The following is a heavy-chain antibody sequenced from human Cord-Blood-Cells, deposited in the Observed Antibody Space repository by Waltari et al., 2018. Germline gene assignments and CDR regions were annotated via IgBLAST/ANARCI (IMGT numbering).Heavy chain of an antibody. CDR2: IIPIFGTA. D-gene: IGHD3-10*01. CDR3: ASHAPYGSGSYYNDAFDI. CDR1: GGTFCSYA. Sequence: QVQLVQSGAEVKKPGSSVKVSCKASGGTFCSYAISWVRQPPGEGLEWMGGIIPIFGTANYAQKFQGRVTITADESTSTAYMELSSLRSEDTAVYYCASHAPYGSGSYYNDAFDIWGQGTMVTVSS. V-gene: IGHV1-69*01. J-gene: IGHJ3*02.